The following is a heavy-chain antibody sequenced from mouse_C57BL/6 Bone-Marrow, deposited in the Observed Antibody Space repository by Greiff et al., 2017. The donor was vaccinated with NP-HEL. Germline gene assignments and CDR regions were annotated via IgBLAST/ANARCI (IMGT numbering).Heavy chain of an antibody. D-gene: IGHD2-4*01. V-gene: IGHV1-80*01. Sequence: QVQLQQSGAELVKPGASVKISCKASGYAFSSYWMNWVKQRPGKGLEWIGQIYPGDGDTNYNGKFKGKATLTADNSSSTAYMQLSSLTSEDSAVYFCARRGLRRYYFDYWGQGTTLTVSS. CDR2: IYPGDGDT. J-gene: IGHJ2*01. CDR3: ARRGLRRYYFDY. CDR1: GYAFSSYW.